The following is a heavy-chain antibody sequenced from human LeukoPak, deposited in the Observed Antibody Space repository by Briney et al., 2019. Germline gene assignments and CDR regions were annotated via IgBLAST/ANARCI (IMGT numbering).Heavy chain of an antibody. V-gene: IGHV4-31*03. CDR2: IYDGGST. Sequence: SSETLSVTCTVSGGSITPGGYFCTWIRQHPGKGLEWIGHIYDGGSTYYNPSLKGRVTISLDTPENQFSLGLRSVTPADTAVYYSARALGAFFNYWGQGNLVTVSS. J-gene: IGHJ4*02. D-gene: IGHD3-16*01. CDR3: ARALGAFFNY. CDR1: GGSITPGGYF.